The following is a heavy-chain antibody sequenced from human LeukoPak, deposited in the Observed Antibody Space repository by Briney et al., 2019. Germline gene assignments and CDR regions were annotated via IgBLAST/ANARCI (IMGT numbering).Heavy chain of an antibody. D-gene: IGHD3-22*01. V-gene: IGHV4-30-2*01. CDR1: GGSISSGGYS. CDR3: ARGMNYYDSSGYYLNYFDY. J-gene: IGHJ4*02. CDR2: IYHSGST. Sequence: SEILSLTCAVSGGSISSGGYSWSWIRQPPGKGLEWIGYIYHSGSTYYNPSLKSRLTISVDRSKNQFSLKLSSVTAADTAVYYCARGMNYYDSSGYYLNYFDYWGQGTLVTVSS.